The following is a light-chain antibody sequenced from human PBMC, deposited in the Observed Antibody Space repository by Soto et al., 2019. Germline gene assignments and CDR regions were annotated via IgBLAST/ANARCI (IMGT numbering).Light chain of an antibody. CDR1: SSDVGGYKY. J-gene: IGLJ1*01. CDR3: ISFTSVHTGV. Sequence: QSALTQPASVSGSPGQSITISCTGTSSDVGGYKYVSWYQQHPGKAPKLLIYEVSNRPSGVSNRFSGSKSGNTASLTISGLQAEDGADYYCISFTSVHTGVFGNGTKLTVL. V-gene: IGLV2-14*01. CDR2: EVS.